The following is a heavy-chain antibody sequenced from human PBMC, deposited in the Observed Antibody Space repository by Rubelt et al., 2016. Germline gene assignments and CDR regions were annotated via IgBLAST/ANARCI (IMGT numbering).Heavy chain of an antibody. Sequence: QVQLQQWGAGLLKPSETLSLTCAVYGGSFSGYYWSWIRQPPGKGLEWIGYIYYSGSTNYNPSLKGRVTISVETSKNQFALKLSSVTAADTAVYYCARHHGYGGYTPFDPWGQGTLVIVSS. CDR1: GGSFSGYY. V-gene: IGHV4-34*11. J-gene: IGHJ5*02. D-gene: IGHD5-12*01. CDR2: IYYSGST. CDR3: ARHHGYGGYTPFDP.